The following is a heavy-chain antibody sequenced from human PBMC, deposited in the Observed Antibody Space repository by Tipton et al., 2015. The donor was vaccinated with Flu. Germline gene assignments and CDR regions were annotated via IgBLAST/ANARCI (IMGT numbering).Heavy chain of an antibody. CDR2: IFYTGNT. Sequence: LRLSCSLSGGPISDYYYTWIRQPPGKGLEWIGSIFYTGNTDYSPSLKSRVTISLDTSKNQFSLELTSMTAADTAVYYCARVNRSWLVPWGQGTLVTVSS. CDR3: ARVNRSWLVP. J-gene: IGHJ5*02. D-gene: IGHD2/OR15-2a*01. CDR1: GGPISDYY. V-gene: IGHV4-59*13.